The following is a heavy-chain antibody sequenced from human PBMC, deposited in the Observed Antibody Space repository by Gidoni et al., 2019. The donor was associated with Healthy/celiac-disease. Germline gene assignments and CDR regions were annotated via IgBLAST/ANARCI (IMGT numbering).Heavy chain of an antibody. D-gene: IGHD5-18*01. CDR3: AKGDVDTAMVTVGLDY. CDR1: TFSSYG. J-gene: IGHJ4*02. V-gene: IGHV3-30*18. CDR2: ISYDGSNK. Sequence: TFSSYGMHWVRQAPGKGLEWVAVISYDGSNKYYADSVKGRFTISRDNSKNTLYLQMNSLRAEDTAVYYCAKGDVDTAMVTVGLDYWGQGTLVTVSS.